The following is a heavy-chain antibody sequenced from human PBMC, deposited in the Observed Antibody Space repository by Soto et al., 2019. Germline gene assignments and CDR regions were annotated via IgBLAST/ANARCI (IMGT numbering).Heavy chain of an antibody. J-gene: IGHJ4*02. D-gene: IGHD1-1*01. CDR3: ARARYAYFDY. V-gene: IGHV4-30-4*01. CDR1: GGSFSNDDYY. Sequence: QVRLQESGPGLVKPSQTLSLTCTISGGSFSNDDYYWSWIRQPPGKGLEWIGYIYYSRSTNHNPSLKSRVTLSVDTSKKQFSLTLRSVTAADTAVYYCARARYAYFDYWGQGTLVTVSS. CDR2: IYYSRST.